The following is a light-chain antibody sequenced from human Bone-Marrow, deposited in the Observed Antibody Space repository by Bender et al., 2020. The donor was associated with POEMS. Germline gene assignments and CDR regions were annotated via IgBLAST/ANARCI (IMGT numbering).Light chain of an antibody. CDR2: NNG. J-gene: IGLJ3*02. V-gene: IGLV1-40*01. CDR1: SSNMGAGYG. Sequence: QSVLTQPPSESGAPGQTFTISCTGTSSNMGAGYGVNWYQQLPGTAPKLLIYNNGTRPSGLPVRISGSKSGSSASLAITGLQAEDEADYCCQSYDISLSGWVFGGGAKLTAL. CDR3: QSYDISLSGWV.